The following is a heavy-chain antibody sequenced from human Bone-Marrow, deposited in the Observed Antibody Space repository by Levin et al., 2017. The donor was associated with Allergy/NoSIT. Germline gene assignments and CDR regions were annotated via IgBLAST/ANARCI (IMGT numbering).Heavy chain of an antibody. Sequence: GGSLRLSCAASGFTFSSYSMNWVRQAPGKGLEWVSSISSSSSYIYYADSVKGRFTISRDNAKNSLYLQMNSLRAEDTAVYYCARELGWDIVVVPAAIHLSGGFDYWGQGTLVTVSS. CDR3: ARELGWDIVVVPAAIHLSGGFDY. D-gene: IGHD2-2*02. CDR1: GFTFSSYS. CDR2: ISSSSSYI. J-gene: IGHJ4*02. V-gene: IGHV3-21*01.